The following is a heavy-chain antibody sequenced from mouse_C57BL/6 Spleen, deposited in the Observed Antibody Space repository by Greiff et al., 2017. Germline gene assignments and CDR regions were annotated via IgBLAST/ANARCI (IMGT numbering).Heavy chain of an antibody. CDR1: GYAFSSSW. D-gene: IGHD2-3*01. CDR3: GKGGPDGAMDY. J-gene: IGHJ4*01. V-gene: IGHV1-82*01. CDR2: IYPGDGDT. Sequence: QVQLQQSGPELVKPGASVKISCKASGYAFSSSWMNWVKQRPGKGLEWIGRIYPGDGDTNYNGKFKGKATLTADKSSSTAYMQLSSLTSEDSAVYFCGKGGPDGAMDYWGQGTSVTVSS.